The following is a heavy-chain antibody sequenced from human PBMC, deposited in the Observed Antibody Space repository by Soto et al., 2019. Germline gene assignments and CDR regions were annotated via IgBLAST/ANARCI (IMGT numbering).Heavy chain of an antibody. Sequence: VHLVESGGDLVQPGGSLRLSCAASGFTFSSFWMSWVRQAPGKGPEWVAKIKQDGSDKNYANSVKCRFTISWDNAKTLLFLKMSSLTIEHTAVYYCARDWRCSVTDSCYSWFEPWGQATLVTVSS. V-gene: IGHV3-7*03. CDR3: ARDWRCSVTDSCYSWFEP. CDR1: GFTFSSFW. CDR2: IKQDGSDK. D-gene: IGHD2-2*01. J-gene: IGHJ5*02.